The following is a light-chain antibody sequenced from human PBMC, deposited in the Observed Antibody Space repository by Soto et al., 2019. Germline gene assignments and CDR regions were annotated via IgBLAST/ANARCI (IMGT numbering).Light chain of an antibody. Sequence: QSALTQPASVSGSPGQSITISCTGTSSDVGGYNYVSWYQQHPGKAHKLMIYDVSNRPSGVSNRFSGSKSGNTASLTISGLQAEDEDDYYCSSYTSSSTVVVFGGGTKVTVL. CDR2: DVS. V-gene: IGLV2-14*01. CDR3: SSYTSSSTVVV. J-gene: IGLJ2*01. CDR1: SSDVGGYNY.